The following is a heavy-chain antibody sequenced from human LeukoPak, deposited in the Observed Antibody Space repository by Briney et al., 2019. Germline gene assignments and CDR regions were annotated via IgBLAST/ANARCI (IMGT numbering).Heavy chain of an antibody. CDR3: ARRVDADWIRGYSGYVEDAFDI. J-gene: IGHJ3*02. V-gene: IGHV5-51*01. CDR2: IYPGDSDT. CDR1: GYSFTSYW. Sequence: GESLQISCKGSGYSFTSYWIGWVRPMPGKGVEWMGIIYPGDSDTRYSPSFQGQVTISADKSISTAYLQWSSLKASDTAMYYCARRVDADWIRGYSGYVEDAFDIWGQGTMVTVSS. D-gene: IGHD5-12*01.